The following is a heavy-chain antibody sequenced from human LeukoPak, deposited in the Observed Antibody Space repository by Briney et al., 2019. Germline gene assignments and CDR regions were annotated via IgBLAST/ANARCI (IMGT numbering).Heavy chain of an antibody. Sequence: GGSLRLSCAASGFTFRNYGMHWVRQAPGKGLEWVTFIWYDASNKYYAESVKGRFTISRDNSRNTVFLQVNSLRAEDTAIYYCATDISTHYFGSWGQGTLVTVSS. J-gene: IGHJ4*02. V-gene: IGHV3-33*08. CDR3: ATDISTHYFGS. CDR2: IWYDASNK. D-gene: IGHD3-9*01. CDR1: GFTFRNYG.